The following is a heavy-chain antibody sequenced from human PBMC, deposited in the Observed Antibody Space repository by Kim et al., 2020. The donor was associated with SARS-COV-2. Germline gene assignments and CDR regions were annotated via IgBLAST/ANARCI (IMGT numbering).Heavy chain of an antibody. J-gene: IGHJ6*02. Sequence: GGSLRLSCAASGFNFSPYTMHWVRQAPGKGVMWVSRIQGDGRTTTYADSVKGRFTISRDNAKSTLYLQMMSLRPDDTAVYYCARSVEGGKDVCGQGTTVTVS. CDR1: GFNFSPYT. CDR2: IQGDGRTT. CDR3: ARSVEGGKDV. V-gene: IGHV3-74*03.